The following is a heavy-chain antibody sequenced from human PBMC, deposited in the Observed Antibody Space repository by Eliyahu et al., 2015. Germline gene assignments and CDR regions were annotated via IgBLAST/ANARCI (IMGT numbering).Heavy chain of an antibody. J-gene: IGHJ4*02. CDR2: IYSGGST. V-gene: IGHV3-53*01. Sequence: QAPGKGLEWVSVIYSGGSTYYADSVKGRFTISRDNSKNTLYLQMNSLTAEDTAVYYCARDPGRYYFDYWGQGTLVIVSS. D-gene: IGHD1-26*01. CDR3: ARDPGRYYFDY.